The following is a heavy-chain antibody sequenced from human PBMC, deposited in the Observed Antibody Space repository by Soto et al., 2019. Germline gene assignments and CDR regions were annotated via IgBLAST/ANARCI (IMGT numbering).Heavy chain of an antibody. CDR1: GYTFTGYY. D-gene: IGHD6-13*01. J-gene: IGHJ4*02. CDR3: ARGEQLVLGIADY. CDR2: INPNSGGT. V-gene: IGHV1-2*04. Sequence: ASVKVSCKASGYTFTGYYMHWVRQAPGQGLEWMGWINPNSGGTNYAQKFQGWVTMTRDTSISTAYMELSRLRSDDTAVYYCARGEQLVLGIADYWGQGTLVTVSS.